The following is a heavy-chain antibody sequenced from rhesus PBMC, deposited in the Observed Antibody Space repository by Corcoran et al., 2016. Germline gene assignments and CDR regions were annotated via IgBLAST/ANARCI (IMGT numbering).Heavy chain of an antibody. J-gene: IGHJ6*01. CDR3: ARGEYSNYVHYGLDS. V-gene: IGHV4-73*01. D-gene: IGHD4-23*01. Sequence: QVQLQQWGEGLVKPSETLSLTCAVYGGSISGYYYWSWIRQPPGKGLEWIGYIYGENPNHHHTPSLKNRVTISKDTSKNQFSLKLSSVTAADTAVYYCARGEYSNYVHYGLDSWGQGVVVTVSS. CDR2: IYGENPNH. CDR1: GGSISGYYY.